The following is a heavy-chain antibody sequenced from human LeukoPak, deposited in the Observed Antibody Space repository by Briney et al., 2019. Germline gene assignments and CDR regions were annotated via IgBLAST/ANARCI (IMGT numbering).Heavy chain of an antibody. D-gene: IGHD6-13*01. CDR3: ARLRWEAAAGNFDY. CDR1: GGTFSSYA. J-gene: IGHJ4*02. V-gene: IGHV1-69*13. Sequence: SVKVSCKASGGTFSSYAISWVRQAPGQGLEWMGGIIPIFGTANYAQKFQGRVTITADESTGTAYMELSSPRSEDTAVYYCARLRWEAAAGNFDYWGQGTLVTVSS. CDR2: IIPIFGTA.